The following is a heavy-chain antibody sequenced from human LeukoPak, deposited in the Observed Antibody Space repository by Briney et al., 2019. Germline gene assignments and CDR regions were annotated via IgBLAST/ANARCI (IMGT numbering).Heavy chain of an antibody. CDR2: ISGSSTHT. CDR1: GFSFSDYY. V-gene: IGHV3-11*03. Sequence: PGGSLRLSCATSGFSFSDYYMSWIRQAPGKGLEWVSYISGSSTHTNYADSVKGRFTISRDNAKKSLYLQMNSLRAEDTAVHYCATPGLLGYCSSAICAPPGYWGQGTLVTVSS. CDR3: ATPGLLGYCSSAICAPPGY. J-gene: IGHJ4*02. D-gene: IGHD2-2*01.